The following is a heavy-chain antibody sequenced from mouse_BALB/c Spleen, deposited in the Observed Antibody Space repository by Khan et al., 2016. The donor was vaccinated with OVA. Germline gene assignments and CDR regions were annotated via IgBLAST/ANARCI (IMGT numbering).Heavy chain of an antibody. Sequence: VQLQESGAELARPGASVKMSCKASGYTFTSYTMHWVKQRPGQGLEWIGYINPSSGYTKYNHKFKDKVTLTADKSSSTAYMQLSSLKSEDSAVYDCARTHERWGQGTTLTVSS. J-gene: IGHJ2*01. CDR2: INPSSGYT. CDR1: GYTFTSYT. V-gene: IGHV1-4*01. CDR3: ARTHER.